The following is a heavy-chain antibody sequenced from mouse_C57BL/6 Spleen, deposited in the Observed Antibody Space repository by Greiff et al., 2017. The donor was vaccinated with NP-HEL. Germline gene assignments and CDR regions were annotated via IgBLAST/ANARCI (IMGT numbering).Heavy chain of an antibody. CDR1: GYTFTDYY. J-gene: IGHJ1*03. CDR3: ARPYGSSYRYWYFDV. D-gene: IGHD1-1*01. Sequence: QVQLQQSGPELVKPGASVKISCKASGYTFTDYYINWVKQRPGQGLEWIGWIFPGSGSTYYNEKFKGKATLTVDKSSSTAYMLLSSLTSEDSAVYFCARPYGSSYRYWYFDVWGTGTTVTVSS. CDR2: IFPGSGST. V-gene: IGHV1-75*01.